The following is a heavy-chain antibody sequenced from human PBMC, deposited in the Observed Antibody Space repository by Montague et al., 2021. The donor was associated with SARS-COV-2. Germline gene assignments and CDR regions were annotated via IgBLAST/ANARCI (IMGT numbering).Heavy chain of an antibody. D-gene: IGHD3-9*01. J-gene: IGHJ6*02. CDR2: IDWDDDK. CDR1: GFSLSTSGMC. Sequence: VKPTQTLTLTCTFSGFSLSTSGMCVSWIRQPPGKALEWLALIDWDDDKYYSTSLKTRLTTSKDTSKNQVVLTMTNMDPVDTATYYCARIRYDILTGYYYGMDVWGQGTTVTVSS. CDR3: ARIRYDILTGYYYGMDV. V-gene: IGHV2-70*01.